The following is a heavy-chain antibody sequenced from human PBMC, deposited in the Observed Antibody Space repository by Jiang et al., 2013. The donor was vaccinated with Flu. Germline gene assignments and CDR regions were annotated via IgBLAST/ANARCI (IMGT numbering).Heavy chain of an antibody. J-gene: IGHJ2*01. CDR1: GLSLSANGEA. CDR2: TYWNDDE. V-gene: IGHV2-5*01. D-gene: IGHD2-2*01. CDR3: ARMMSTTTTGYFDI. Sequence: PTQTLTLTCSFSGLSLSANGEAFVWIRQPPGKALEWLALTYWNDDERYSPSLQHRLTITKDTSENQLIFTLTNVDLADTGTYYCARMMSTTTTGYFDIWGRGSPVTVSS.